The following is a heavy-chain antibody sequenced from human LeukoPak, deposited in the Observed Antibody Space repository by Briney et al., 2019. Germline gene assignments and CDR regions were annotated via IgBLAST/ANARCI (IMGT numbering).Heavy chain of an antibody. D-gene: IGHD3-10*01. CDR3: ASDLRPYGSGSYSAFDI. J-gene: IGHJ3*02. Sequence: PGGSLRLSCAATGFSFSSYWMSWVRQAPGKGLQWVANIKQDGSEKYYVDSVKGRFTISRDNAKNSLYLQMNSLRAEDTAVYCCASDLRPYGSGSYSAFDIWGQGTMVTVSS. V-gene: IGHV3-7*01. CDR2: IKQDGSEK. CDR1: GFSFSSYW.